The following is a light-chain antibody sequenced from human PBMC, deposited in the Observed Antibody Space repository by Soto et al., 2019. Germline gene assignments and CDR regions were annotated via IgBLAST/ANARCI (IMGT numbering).Light chain of an antibody. Sequence: QSVLTQPTSASGSPGQRVTISCSGTSSNIGSNNVYWYQQVPGTAPRLLMYWASHRPSGVPDRFSGYKSGSSASLAISGLRSEDEADYYCAAWDGTLNGVVFGGGTKLTVL. CDR1: SSNIGSNN. CDR2: WAS. J-gene: IGLJ2*01. V-gene: IGLV1-47*01. CDR3: AAWDGTLNGVV.